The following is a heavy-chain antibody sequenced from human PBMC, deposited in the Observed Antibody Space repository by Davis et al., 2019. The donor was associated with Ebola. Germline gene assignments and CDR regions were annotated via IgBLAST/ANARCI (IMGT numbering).Heavy chain of an antibody. CDR3: AKGYCSGGSCTHGGAFDI. Sequence: SVKVSCKASAYTFTSYDINWVRQAPGQGLEWMGGIIPIFGTANYAQKFQGRVTITADESTSTAYMELSSLRAEDTAVYYCAKGYCSGGSCTHGGAFDIWGQGTMVTVSS. J-gene: IGHJ3*02. D-gene: IGHD2-15*01. CDR1: AYTFTSYD. CDR2: IIPIFGTA. V-gene: IGHV1-69*13.